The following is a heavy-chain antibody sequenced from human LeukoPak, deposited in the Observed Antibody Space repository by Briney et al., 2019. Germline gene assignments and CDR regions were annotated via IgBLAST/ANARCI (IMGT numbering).Heavy chain of an antibody. J-gene: IGHJ4*02. CDR2: ISTYNGKT. CDR3: ARSYIVVVPGAMDY. Sequence: ASVKVSCKTSGYTFSNYGISWVRQAPGQGLEWIAWISTYNGKTNYAQKFQGRVTMTTDTFTSTAYMELRSLRSDDTAVYYCARSYIVVVPGAMDYWGQGTLVTVSS. CDR1: GYTFSNYG. V-gene: IGHV1-18*01. D-gene: IGHD2-2*01.